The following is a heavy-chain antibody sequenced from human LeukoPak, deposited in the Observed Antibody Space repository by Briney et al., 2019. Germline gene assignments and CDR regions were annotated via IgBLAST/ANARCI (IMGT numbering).Heavy chain of an antibody. J-gene: IGHJ6*03. CDR1: GGTFSSYA. V-gene: IGHV1-2*02. D-gene: IGHD6-6*01. Sequence: ASVKVSCKASGGTFSSYAISWVRQAPGQGLEWMGWINPNSGGTNYAQKFQGRVTMTRDTSISTAYMELSRLRSDDTAVYYCARSPYSSSSVDYYYYMDVWGKGTTVTVSS. CDR2: INPNSGGT. CDR3: ARSPYSSSSVDYYYYMDV.